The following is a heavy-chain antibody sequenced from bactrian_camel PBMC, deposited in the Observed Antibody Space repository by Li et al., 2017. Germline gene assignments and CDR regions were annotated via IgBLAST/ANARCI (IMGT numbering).Heavy chain of an antibody. CDR2: IYVIGDTL. CDR3: AAAPWSLSRADVAHFRPGDFDY. CDR1: GRAYTS. V-gene: IGHV3-3*01. J-gene: IGHJ6*01. Sequence: GGSVQAGGSLRLSCAISGRAYTSMGWFRQAPGKEREGVAAIYVIGDTLYYADSVKGRFTISRNNAKNMLYLQMNSLKPEDTAMYYCAAAPWSLSRADVAHFRPGDFDYWGQGTQVTVS.